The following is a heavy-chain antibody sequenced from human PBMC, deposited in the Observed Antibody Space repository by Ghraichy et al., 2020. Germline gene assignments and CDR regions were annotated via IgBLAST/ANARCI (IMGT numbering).Heavy chain of an antibody. J-gene: IGHJ5*02. CDR1: RGSISSGNYY. Sequence: SETLSLTCTVSRGSISSGNYYWTWIGQPAGKGLEWIGHIHTSGNTNYNPSLKGRVTMSVDTSRNRFSLQVTSVTATDTAVYYCARTKSANGWFDPWGQGTLVTVSS. V-gene: IGHV4-61*09. CDR2: IHTSGNT. D-gene: IGHD2-8*01. CDR3: ARTKSANGWFDP.